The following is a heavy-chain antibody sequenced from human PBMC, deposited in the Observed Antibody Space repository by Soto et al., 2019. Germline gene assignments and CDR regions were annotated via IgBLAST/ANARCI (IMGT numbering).Heavy chain of an antibody. J-gene: IGHJ3*02. Sequence: SQTLSLTWAISWDSVSSNSAAWNWIRQSPSRGLEWLGRTYYRSKWYNDYAVSVKSRININPDTYKNQLSLKLNSVTPEDTAVYYCARETDCVGDCYHDAFDISGQRIMITV. D-gene: IGHD2-21*02. CDR3: ARETDCVGDCYHDAFDI. CDR2: TYYRSKWYN. V-gene: IGHV6-1*01. CDR1: WDSVSSNSAA.